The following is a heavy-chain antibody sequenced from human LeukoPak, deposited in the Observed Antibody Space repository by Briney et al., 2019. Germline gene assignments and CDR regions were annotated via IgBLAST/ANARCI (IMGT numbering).Heavy chain of an antibody. Sequence: GATVKLSCKVSGYTFTSCGNSWVRQAPGQGLEWVGWMNPNSGGTNYAQKFRGRFTMTRDTPISTAYMELGRLRSDDTAVYSCASPYWSRKSGYGAFDIWGQGTMVTVSS. CDR3: ASPYWSRKSGYGAFDI. CDR2: MNPNSGGT. J-gene: IGHJ3*02. V-gene: IGHV1-2*02. D-gene: IGHD2-2*01. CDR1: GYTFTSCG.